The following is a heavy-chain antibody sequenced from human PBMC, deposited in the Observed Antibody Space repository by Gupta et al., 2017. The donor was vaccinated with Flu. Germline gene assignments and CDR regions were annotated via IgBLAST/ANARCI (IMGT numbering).Heavy chain of an antibody. Sequence: EVQLVESGGGLVKPGGSLLLSCAASGFIFTNAWMTWVRQAPGKGLAWVGRIRSKFDGGSTDYAASVKGRFTISRDDSANTLYLQVNSLKIEDTALYYCATENTFYDSAPYFDYWGQGTLVTVS. J-gene: IGHJ4*02. CDR1: GFIFTNAW. D-gene: IGHD2/OR15-2a*01. V-gene: IGHV3-15*01. CDR2: IRSKFDGGST. CDR3: ATENTFYDSAPYFDY.